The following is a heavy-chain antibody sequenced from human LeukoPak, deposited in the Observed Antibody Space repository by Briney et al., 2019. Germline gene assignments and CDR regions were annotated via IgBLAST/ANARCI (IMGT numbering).Heavy chain of an antibody. D-gene: IGHD6-6*01. CDR2: IIPIFGTA. J-gene: IGHJ6*03. CDR3: ARSYSSSDYYYYMEV. Sequence: SETLSCMASGGTFSRYSLSWVRQDPGQGLEWMGRIIPIFGTANYAQKSQGRVTITTDESTSTAYMELSSLRSEDTAVYYCARSYSSSDYYYYMEVWGKGTTVTVSS. V-gene: IGHV1-69*05. CDR1: GGTFSRYS.